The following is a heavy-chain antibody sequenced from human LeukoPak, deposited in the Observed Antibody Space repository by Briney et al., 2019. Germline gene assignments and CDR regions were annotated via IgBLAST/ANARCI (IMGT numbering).Heavy chain of an antibody. V-gene: IGHV4-34*01. Sequence: NPSETLSLTCAVYGGSFSGYYWSWIRQPPGKGLEWIGAINHSGSTNYNPSLKSRVTISVDTSKNQFSLKLSSVTAADTAVYYCARGDSSRSAYYYHYMDVWGKGTTVTVSS. CDR1: GGSFSGYY. D-gene: IGHD6-13*01. J-gene: IGHJ6*03. CDR2: INHSGST. CDR3: ARGDSSRSAYYYHYMDV.